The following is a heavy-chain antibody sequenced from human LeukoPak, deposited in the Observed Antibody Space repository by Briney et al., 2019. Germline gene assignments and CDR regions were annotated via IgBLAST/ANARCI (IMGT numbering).Heavy chain of an antibody. V-gene: IGHV4-39*01. CDR1: GGSFSNYNYY. Sequence: SETLSLTCTVSGGSFSNYNYYWGWIRQSPGKGLEWIGSIHYVGSTYYNPSLKSRVTISVDTSKNQFSLKLSSVTAADTAEYYCASREIAVAGSAFDYWGQGTLVTVSS. CDR2: IHYVGST. J-gene: IGHJ4*02. CDR3: ASREIAVAGSAFDY. D-gene: IGHD6-19*01.